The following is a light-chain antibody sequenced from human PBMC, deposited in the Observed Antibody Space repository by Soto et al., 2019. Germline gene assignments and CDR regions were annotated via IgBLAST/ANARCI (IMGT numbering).Light chain of an antibody. V-gene: IGLV2-8*01. Sequence: QSALTQPPSASGSPGQSVTISCTVTSSDVGGYNYVYWYQQHPGKGPKLIIYEVSRRTSGVPDRFSGSKSGNTASLTVAGLQAEDEADYYCSSYGGSNNYVFGTGTKLTVL. CDR3: SSYGGSNNYV. J-gene: IGLJ1*01. CDR2: EVS. CDR1: SSDVGGYNY.